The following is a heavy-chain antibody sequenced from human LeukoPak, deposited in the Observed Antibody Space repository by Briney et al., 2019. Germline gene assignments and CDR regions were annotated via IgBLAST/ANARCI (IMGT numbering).Heavy chain of an antibody. J-gene: IGHJ4*02. CDR1: GGSFSGYY. Sequence: PSETLSLTCAVYGGSFSGYYWSWIRQPPGKGLEWIGEINHSGSTNYNPSLKSRVTISVDASKNQFSLKLSSVTAADTAVYYCAISHKWLLLDYWGQGTLVTVSS. D-gene: IGHD2-15*01. CDR2: INHSGST. V-gene: IGHV4-34*01. CDR3: AISHKWLLLDY.